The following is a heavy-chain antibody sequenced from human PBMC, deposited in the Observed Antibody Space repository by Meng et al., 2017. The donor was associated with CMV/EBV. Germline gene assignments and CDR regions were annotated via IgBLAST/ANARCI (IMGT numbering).Heavy chain of an antibody. CDR1: LSSSGVG. V-gene: IGHV2-5*01. Sequence: LSSSGVGVGWIRQPPGKALEWLAVMYWNDDKRYSPDLKSRLTITKDTSKNQVVLTMTNMDPVDTATYYCARTTMVRGVIIPYYFDYWGQGTLVTVSS. D-gene: IGHD3-10*01. CDR3: ARTTMVRGVIIPYYFDY. CDR2: MYWNDDK. J-gene: IGHJ4*02.